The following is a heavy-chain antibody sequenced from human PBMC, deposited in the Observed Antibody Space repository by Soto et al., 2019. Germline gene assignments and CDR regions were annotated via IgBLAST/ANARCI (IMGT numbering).Heavy chain of an antibody. D-gene: IGHD3-10*01. J-gene: IGHJ5*02. Sequence: QVQLQESGPGLVRPSQTLSLSCTVSGGSISNSANHWSWIRQHPGEGLEWIGYIYYSGGTYHSPSLKGRVTMSIDASKNQFSLKLSSVTAADTAVYYCAKGVRGVPNWFDPWGQGTLVTVSS. CDR3: AKGVRGVPNWFDP. CDR2: IYYSGGT. V-gene: IGHV4-31*03. CDR1: GGSISNSANH.